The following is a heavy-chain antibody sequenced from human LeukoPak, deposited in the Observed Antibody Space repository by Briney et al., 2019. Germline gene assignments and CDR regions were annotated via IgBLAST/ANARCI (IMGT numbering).Heavy chain of an antibody. CDR2: ISNDGSRK. Sequence: GRSLRPSCAPSGFTFSRHGMHWVRQAPGKGLEWVAIISNDGSRKYYAHSVEGRFTISRDNSKNTLYLQMDSLRAEDTAVYYCARDRAWNYFDYWGQGTLDTVSS. CDR1: GFTFSRHG. CDR3: ARDRAWNYFDY. D-gene: IGHD3-3*01. J-gene: IGHJ4*02. V-gene: IGHV3-30*03.